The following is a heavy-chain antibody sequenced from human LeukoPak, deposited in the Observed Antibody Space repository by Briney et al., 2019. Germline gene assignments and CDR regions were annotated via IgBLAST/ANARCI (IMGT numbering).Heavy chain of an antibody. Sequence: DSVKVSCKASGYTFTGYYMHWVRQAPGQGLEWMGWINPNSGGTNYAQKFQGRVTMTRDTSISTAYMELSRLRSDDTAVYYCARHGDYVLYAFDIWGQGTMVTVSS. J-gene: IGHJ3*02. CDR3: ARHGDYVLYAFDI. V-gene: IGHV1-2*02. CDR2: INPNSGGT. CDR1: GYTFTGYY. D-gene: IGHD4-17*01.